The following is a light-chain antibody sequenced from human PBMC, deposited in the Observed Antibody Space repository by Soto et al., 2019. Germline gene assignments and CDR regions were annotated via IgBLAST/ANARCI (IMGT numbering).Light chain of an antibody. Sequence: EIVLTQSPATLSLSPGERATLSCRASQSVSNYLAWFQQKPGQAPRLLIYDASNRATGIPARFSGSGSGTDFTLTISSLEPEDFAVXXXXXRSSWPLLTFGGGTKVEI. CDR1: QSVSNY. CDR2: DAS. J-gene: IGKJ4*01. V-gene: IGKV3-11*01. CDR3: XXRSSWPLLT.